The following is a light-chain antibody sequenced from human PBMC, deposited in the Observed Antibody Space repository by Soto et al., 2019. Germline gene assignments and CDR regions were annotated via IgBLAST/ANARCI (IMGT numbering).Light chain of an antibody. CDR1: SSDVGGYDY. Sequence: QSVLTLPASVSGSPGQSITISCTGTSSDVGGYDYVSWYQLHPGKAPKLMVFEVSNRPSGVSYRFSGSKSGNTASLTISGTPAEDEVDYFCSSYSISTAYLLGTWTTVTVL. J-gene: IGLJ1*01. CDR2: EVS. V-gene: IGLV2-14*01. CDR3: SSYSISTAYL.